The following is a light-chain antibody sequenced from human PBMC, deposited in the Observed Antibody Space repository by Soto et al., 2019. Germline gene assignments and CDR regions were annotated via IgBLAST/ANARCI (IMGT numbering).Light chain of an antibody. Sequence: DIQMTQSPSTLSGSVGARVTITCRASQTISSWLAWYQQKTGKVPKLLIYAASTLQSGVPSRFSGSGSGTDFTLTISSRQPEDVATYYCQKYNSAPWTFGQG. V-gene: IGKV1-27*01. CDR3: QKYNSAPWT. J-gene: IGKJ1*01. CDR1: QTISSW. CDR2: AAS.